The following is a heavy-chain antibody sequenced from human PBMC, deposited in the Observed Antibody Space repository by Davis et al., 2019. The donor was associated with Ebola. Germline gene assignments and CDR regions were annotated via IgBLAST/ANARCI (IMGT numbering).Heavy chain of an antibody. Sequence: SETLSLTCTVSGGSISSYYWSWIRQPPGKGLEWIGYTYYSGSTNYNPSLKSRVTISVDTSKNQFSLKLSSLTAADTAVYYCARLSDAGIQLWPSIDYWGQGTLVTVSS. J-gene: IGHJ4*02. D-gene: IGHD5-18*01. CDR3: ARLSDAGIQLWPSIDY. CDR1: GGSISSYY. CDR2: TYYSGST. V-gene: IGHV4-59*08.